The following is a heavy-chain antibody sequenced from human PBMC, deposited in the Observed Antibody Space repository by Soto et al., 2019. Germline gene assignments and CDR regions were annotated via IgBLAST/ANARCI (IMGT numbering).Heavy chain of an antibody. CDR2: IYYSGST. D-gene: IGHD2-2*01. CDR3: ARTKTSRTSFHVDY. J-gene: IGHJ4*02. CDR1: GGSISSGDYY. Sequence: QVQLQESGPGLVKPSQTLSITCTVSGGSISSGDYYWTWIRQHTGTGLEWIGYIYYSGSTKNNTSLKSRSTISVDTSKNQFSLKLNSVTAADTAVYYCARTKTSRTSFHVDYWGQGTQVTVSS. V-gene: IGHV4-31*03.